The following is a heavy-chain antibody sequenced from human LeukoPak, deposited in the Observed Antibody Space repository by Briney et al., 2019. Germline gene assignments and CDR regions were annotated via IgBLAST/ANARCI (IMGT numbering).Heavy chain of an antibody. D-gene: IGHD3-9*01. CDR1: GFTFSSYS. V-gene: IGHV3-21*01. CDR2: FSSSSDYI. J-gene: IGHJ4*02. Sequence: PGGSLRLSCAASGFTFSSYSMNWVRQAPGKGLEGVSSFSSSSDYIYYADSVKGRFTISRDNAKNSLYLQMNSLRAEDTAVYYCARVLHFDWLSAYWGQGTLVTVSS. CDR3: ARVLHFDWLSAY.